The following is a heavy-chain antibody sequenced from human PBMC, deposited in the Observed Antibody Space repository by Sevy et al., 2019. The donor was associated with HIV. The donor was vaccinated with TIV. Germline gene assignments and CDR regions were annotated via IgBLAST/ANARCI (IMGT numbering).Heavy chain of an antibody. CDR3: ANSGDRPITLWYFDY. D-gene: IGHD5-12*01. CDR2: IRYDGSNK. Sequence: GGSLRLSCAASGFTFSSYGMHWVRQAPGNGLEWVAFIRYDGSNKYYADSVKGRFTISRDNSKNTLYLQMNSLRAEDTAVYYCANSGDRPITLWYFDYWGQGTLVTVSS. V-gene: IGHV3-30*02. J-gene: IGHJ4*02. CDR1: GFTFSSYG.